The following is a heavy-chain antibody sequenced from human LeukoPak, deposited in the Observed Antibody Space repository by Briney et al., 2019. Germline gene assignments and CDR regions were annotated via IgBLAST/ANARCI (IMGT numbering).Heavy chain of an antibody. Sequence: GGSLRLSCAASGFTFSSYGMHWVRQAPGKGLEWVTFIRYDGSNKYYADSVRGRFTISRDNSKSTLSLQMNSLRAEDTAIYYCATYRQVLLPFESWGQGTLVTVSS. V-gene: IGHV3-30*02. J-gene: IGHJ4*02. CDR3: ATYRQVLLPFES. CDR2: IRYDGSNK. CDR1: GFTFSSYG. D-gene: IGHD2-8*02.